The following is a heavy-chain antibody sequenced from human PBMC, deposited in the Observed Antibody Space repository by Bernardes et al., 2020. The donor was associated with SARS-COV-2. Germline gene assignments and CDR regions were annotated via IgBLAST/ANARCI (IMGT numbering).Heavy chain of an antibody. CDR1: GYTFSSYG. CDR2: ISPYSGNT. Sequence: ASVKVYCKASGYTFSSYGITWVRLAPGQGLEWMGWISPYSGNTNYAQKFQGRVTMTTDTSTNTAYLELRSLRADDTAVYYCARDPVSTMFAVVVAYSDYWGQGTLVTVSS. J-gene: IGHJ4*02. CDR3: ARDPVSTMFAVVVAYSDY. V-gene: IGHV1-18*01. D-gene: IGHD3-3*01.